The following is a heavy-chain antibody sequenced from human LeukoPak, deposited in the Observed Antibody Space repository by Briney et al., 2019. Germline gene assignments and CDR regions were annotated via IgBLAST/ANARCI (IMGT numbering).Heavy chain of an antibody. CDR2: IYYSGST. CDR3: ARESYDILTGWEYYFDY. J-gene: IGHJ4*02. V-gene: IGHV4-59*01. Sequence: SETLSLTCTVSGGSISSYYWSWIRQPPGKGLEWIGYIYYSGSTNYNPSLKSRVTISVDTSKNQFSLKLSSVTAADTAVYYCARESYDILTGWEYYFDYWGQGTLVTVSS. CDR1: GGSISSYY. D-gene: IGHD3-9*01.